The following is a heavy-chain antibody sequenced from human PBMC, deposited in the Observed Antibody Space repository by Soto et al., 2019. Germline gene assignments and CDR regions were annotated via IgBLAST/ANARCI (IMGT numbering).Heavy chain of an antibody. V-gene: IGHV1-69*13. CDR2: IIPMFGTP. Sequence: SVKVSCKASGVTFNRQDMRWVRQAPGQGLEWMGGIIPMFGTPHYAEKFQDRVTITADESTGTAYLELSSLTSEDTAVYCCATSEGRDGYSFDYWGPGTLVTVSS. J-gene: IGHJ4*02. D-gene: IGHD5-12*01. CDR1: GVTFNRQD. CDR3: ATSEGRDGYSFDY.